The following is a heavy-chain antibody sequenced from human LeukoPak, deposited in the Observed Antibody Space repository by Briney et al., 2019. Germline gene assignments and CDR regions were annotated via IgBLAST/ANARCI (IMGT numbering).Heavy chain of an antibody. V-gene: IGHV1-18*01. Sequence: ASVKVSCKASGYTFTSYGISWVRQAPGQGLEWMGWISGYNGDTNYAQKLQDRVTMTTDTSTSTAYMELSSLRSDDTAVYYCARERSAAALDYWGQGTLVTVSS. CDR2: ISGYNGDT. CDR3: ARERSAAALDY. D-gene: IGHD6-13*01. J-gene: IGHJ4*02. CDR1: GYTFTSYG.